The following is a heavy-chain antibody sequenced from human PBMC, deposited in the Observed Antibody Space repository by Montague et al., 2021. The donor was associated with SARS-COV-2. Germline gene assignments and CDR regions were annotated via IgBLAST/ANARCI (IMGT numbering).Heavy chain of an antibody. D-gene: IGHD3-9*01. CDR3: ARDHYDILAGYYY. V-gene: IGHV3-21*01. CDR2: NSSSSSYI. Sequence: SLRLSCAASGFTFSSYSMNWVRQAPGKGLEWVSSNSSSSSYIYYADSVRGRFTISRDNAKNSLYLQMNSLRAEDTAVYYCARDHYDILAGYYYWGRGTTVTVSS. CDR1: GFTFSSYS. J-gene: IGHJ3*01.